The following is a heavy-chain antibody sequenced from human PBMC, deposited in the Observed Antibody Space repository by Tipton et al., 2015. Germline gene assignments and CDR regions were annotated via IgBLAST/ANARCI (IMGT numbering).Heavy chain of an antibody. Sequence: TLSLTCTVSGGSISSSGYYWGWILQPPGKGLEWIGNIYYSGSTNYNPSLESRVTISVDTSKNQFSLKVNSVTAADTAVYYCARRRYYDLWSGYNSGWFDPWGQGTLVTVSS. CDR1: GGSISSSGYY. D-gene: IGHD3-3*01. CDR2: IYYSGST. CDR3: ARRRYYDLWSGYNSGWFDP. J-gene: IGHJ5*02. V-gene: IGHV4-39*01.